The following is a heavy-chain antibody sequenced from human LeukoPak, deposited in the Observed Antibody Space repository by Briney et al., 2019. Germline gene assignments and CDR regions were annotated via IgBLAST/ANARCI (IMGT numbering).Heavy chain of an antibody. CDR3: ARGISSTPRHYYYYYRDV. J-gene: IGHJ6*03. CDR1: GGSISSSSYY. CDR2: IYYSGST. V-gene: IGHV4-39*07. Sequence: SETLSLTCTVSGGSISSSSYYWGWIRQPPGKGLEWIGSIYYSGSTYYNPSLKSRVTISVDTSKNQFSLKLSSVTAADTAVYYCARGISSTPRHYYYYYRDVGAKGPTVTVPS. D-gene: IGHD6-13*01.